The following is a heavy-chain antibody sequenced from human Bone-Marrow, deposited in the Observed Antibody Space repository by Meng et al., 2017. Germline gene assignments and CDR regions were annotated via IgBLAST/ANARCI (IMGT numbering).Heavy chain of an antibody. Sequence: GESLKISCAASGFTFSSYGMHWVRQAPGKGLEWVAVIWYDGSNKYYADSVKGRFTISRDNSKNTLYLQMNSLRAEDTAVYYCARDAGDSSGYYKKPLGFDYWGQGTLVTVSS. J-gene: IGHJ4*02. V-gene: IGHV3-33*01. CDR2: IWYDGSNK. CDR3: ARDAGDSSGYYKKPLGFDY. CDR1: GFTFSSYG. D-gene: IGHD3-22*01.